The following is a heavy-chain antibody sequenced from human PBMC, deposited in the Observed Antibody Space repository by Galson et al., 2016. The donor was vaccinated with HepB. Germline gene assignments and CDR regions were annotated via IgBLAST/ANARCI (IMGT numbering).Heavy chain of an antibody. CDR2: IKSKSDGGTI. D-gene: IGHD3-9*01. Sequence: SLRLSCAASGFTFSNAWMSWVRQAPGKGLEWVGRIKSKSDGGTIDYIAPVKGRFIISRDDSENTLFLQMSNLKTEDTAVYYCTTGGDYYDILTGYFKSLWYFDYWGQGALVTVSS. CDR1: GFTFSNAW. CDR3: TTGGDYYDILTGYFKSLWYFDY. J-gene: IGHJ4*02. V-gene: IGHV3-15*01.